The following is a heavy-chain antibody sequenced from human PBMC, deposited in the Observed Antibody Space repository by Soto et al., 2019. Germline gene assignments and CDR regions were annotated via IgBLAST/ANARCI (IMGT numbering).Heavy chain of an antibody. V-gene: IGHV3-23*01. CDR2: ISNSFSDGNT. Sequence: GGSLRLSCAASGFTFSNFAMNWVRQAPGKGLEWVSAISNSFSDGNTHYADSVKGRFTISRHNDKNTVFLEMNGLRADDTAVYYCAKVFSPEGGNYFDYWGQGTLVTVSS. CDR1: GFTFSNFA. J-gene: IGHJ4*02. CDR3: AKVFSPEGGNYFDY.